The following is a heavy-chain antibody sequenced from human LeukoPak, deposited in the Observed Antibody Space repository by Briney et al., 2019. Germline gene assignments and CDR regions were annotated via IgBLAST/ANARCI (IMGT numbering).Heavy chain of an antibody. CDR3: ARVVTTYYYGSGSYYNPTYFDY. CDR2: INSDGSST. J-gene: IGHJ4*02. CDR1: GFTVSSNY. V-gene: IGHV3-74*01. D-gene: IGHD3-10*01. Sequence: GGSLRLSCAASGFTVSSNYMCWVRQAPGKGLVWVSRINSDGSSTSYADSVKGRFTISRDNAKNTLYLQMNSLRAEDTAVYYCARVVTTYYYGSGSYYNPTYFDYWGQGTLVTVSS.